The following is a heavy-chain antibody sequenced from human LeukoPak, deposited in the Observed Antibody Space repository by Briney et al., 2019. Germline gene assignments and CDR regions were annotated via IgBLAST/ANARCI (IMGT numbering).Heavy chain of an antibody. CDR2: INWNGGST. J-gene: IGHJ4*02. CDR3: AGDEHYDTSRFDY. D-gene: IGHD3-22*01. Sequence: PGGSLRLSCAASGFTFDDYGMSWVRQAPGKGLEWVSGINWNGGSTGYADSVKGRFAISRDNAENSLYLQMNNLRAEDTAFYYCAGDEHYDTSRFDYWGQGTLVTVSS. CDR1: GFTFDDYG. V-gene: IGHV3-20*04.